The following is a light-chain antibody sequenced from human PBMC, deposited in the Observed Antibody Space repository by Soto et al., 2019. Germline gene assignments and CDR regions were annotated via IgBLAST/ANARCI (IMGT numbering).Light chain of an antibody. CDR2: GAT. Sequence: DIQMTQSPSSLSASGGDRVTITCRSSQNIYSYLNWYQQKPGEAPKLLIFGATSVQSGVPSRFSASGYGTDFTLTISSLQPEDFATYFCQQSFSIPKTFGQGTKV. CDR3: QQSFSIPKT. CDR1: QNIYSY. J-gene: IGKJ1*01. V-gene: IGKV1-39*01.